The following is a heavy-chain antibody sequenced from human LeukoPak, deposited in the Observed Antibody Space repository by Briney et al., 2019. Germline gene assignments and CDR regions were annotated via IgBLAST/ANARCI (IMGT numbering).Heavy chain of an antibody. Sequence: PSGTLSLTCTVSGGSISSGGSYWTWIRQHPGKGLEWIGYIYYSGSAYYNPSLQSRVSISVDTSNNQFSLTLSSVTAADTAVYYCARLAQGVAGTDYWGQGTLVTVAS. V-gene: IGHV4-31*03. CDR1: GGSISSGGSY. J-gene: IGHJ4*02. D-gene: IGHD6-19*01. CDR2: IYYSGSA. CDR3: ARLAQGVAGTDY.